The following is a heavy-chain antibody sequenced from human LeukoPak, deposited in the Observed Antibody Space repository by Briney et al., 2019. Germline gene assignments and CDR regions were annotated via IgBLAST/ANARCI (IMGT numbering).Heavy chain of an antibody. D-gene: IGHD4-17*01. Sequence: RGSPRLSPAASGFAFYMDWMRWGRQGPGEGLGWVSRIYGDGSSTSNADSARGRFTISRDNAKNTLYLQMNSLKSEDTAVYYCASDIEYTVTPDSWGQGTLVTVSS. CDR3: ASDIEYTVTPDS. CDR2: IYGDGSST. CDR1: GFAFYMDW. V-gene: IGHV3-74*01. J-gene: IGHJ4*02.